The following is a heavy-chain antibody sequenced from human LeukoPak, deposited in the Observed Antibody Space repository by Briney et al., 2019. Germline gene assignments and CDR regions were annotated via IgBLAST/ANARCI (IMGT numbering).Heavy chain of an antibody. CDR1: GYTFTSYG. CDR3: ARGTTVTDYYYYYMDV. V-gene: IGHV1-18*01. Sequence: EASVKVSCKASGYTFTSYGISWVRQAPGQGLEWMGWISAYNGNTNYAQKLQGRVTMTTDTSTSTAYMELRSLRSDDTAVYYCARGTTVTDYYYYYMDVWGKGTTVTVSS. CDR2: ISAYNGNT. D-gene: IGHD4-17*01. J-gene: IGHJ6*03.